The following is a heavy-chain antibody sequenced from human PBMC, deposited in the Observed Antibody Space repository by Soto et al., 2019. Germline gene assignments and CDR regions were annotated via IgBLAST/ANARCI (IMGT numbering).Heavy chain of an antibody. Sequence: PETLSLTSTVSGGSISSDYWSWIRQPPGKGLEWIWYTYYSGSTNYNPSLTCRFTMSLDTSKNEFSLKLSSVTAADTAVYYCAREALRRGYSYGTFDYWGQGTLVTVSS. CDR2: TYYSGST. J-gene: IGHJ4*02. V-gene: IGHV4-59*01. CDR1: GGSISSDY. D-gene: IGHD5-18*01. CDR3: AREALRRGYSYGTFDY.